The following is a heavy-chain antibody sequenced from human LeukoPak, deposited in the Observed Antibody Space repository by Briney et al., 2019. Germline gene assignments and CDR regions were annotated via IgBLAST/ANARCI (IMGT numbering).Heavy chain of an antibody. CDR2: MSYDRRDE. CDR3: AKDAGLIRGVPHWYFDY. CDR1: GFTFRSHG. J-gene: IGHJ4*02. Sequence: GGSLRLSCAASGFTFRSHGMHWVRQAPGMGLEWVAAMSYDRRDEFYAESVRGRFTISRDNSENTLYPQMDSLRPEDTAVYYCAKDAGLIRGVPHWYFDYWGQGSLVTVSS. D-gene: IGHD3-10*01. V-gene: IGHV3-30*18.